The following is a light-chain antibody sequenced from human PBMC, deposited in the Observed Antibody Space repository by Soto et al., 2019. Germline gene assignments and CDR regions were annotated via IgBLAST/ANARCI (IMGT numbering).Light chain of an antibody. CDR2: EVT. Sequence: LTQPASVSGSPGQSLTISCAGTRDDIGAYDYVSWYQQHPGNAPKLLVYEVTNRPSGVSDRFSGSKSGNTASLTISGLQAEDEADYYCNSYTNSSAVVFGGGTKVTVL. V-gene: IGLV2-14*01. CDR3: NSYTNSSAVV. CDR1: RDDIGAYDY. J-gene: IGLJ2*01.